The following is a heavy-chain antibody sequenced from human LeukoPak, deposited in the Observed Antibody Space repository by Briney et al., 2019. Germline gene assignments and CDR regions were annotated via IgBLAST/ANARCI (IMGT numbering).Heavy chain of an antibody. Sequence: GASVKVSCKASGGTFSGYAISWVRQAPGQGLEWMGRIIPIFGTANYAQKFQGRVTITTDESTSTAYMELSSLRSEDTAVYYCASSGLLELQAFDYWGQGTLVTVSS. D-gene: IGHD1-7*01. CDR1: GGTFSGYA. CDR3: ASSGLLELQAFDY. CDR2: IIPIFGTA. V-gene: IGHV1-69*05. J-gene: IGHJ4*02.